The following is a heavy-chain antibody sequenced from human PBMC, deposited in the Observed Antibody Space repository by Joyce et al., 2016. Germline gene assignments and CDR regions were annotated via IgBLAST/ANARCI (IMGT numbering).Heavy chain of an antibody. CDR1: GGSFGAQA. J-gene: IGHJ3*01. D-gene: IGHD2-2*01. Sequence: QVHLVQSGAEVKMPGSSVKVSCTASGGSFGAQAFNWVRQTPGQGLEWMGGISPVFVTPHYAQKFQGTGSITADTGTSTVCMEVRSLTSDDTAMYYCASGVAGYCRSSTCPRPLDVWGQGTMVIVS. CDR3: ASGVAGYCRSSTCPRPLDV. CDR2: ISPVFVTP. V-gene: IGHV1-69*14.